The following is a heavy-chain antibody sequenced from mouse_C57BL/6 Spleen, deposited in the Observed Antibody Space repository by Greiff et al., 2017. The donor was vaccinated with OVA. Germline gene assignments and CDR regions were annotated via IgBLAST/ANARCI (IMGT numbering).Heavy chain of an antibody. CDR2: INPNNGGT. J-gene: IGHJ3*01. D-gene: IGHD1-1*01. CDR1: GYTFTDYN. V-gene: IGHV1-22*01. CDR3: AREGGSSSIAY. Sequence: EVKLQESGPELVKPGASVKMSCKASGYTFTDYNMHWVKQSHGKSLEWIGYINPNNGGTSYNQKFKGKATLTVNKSSSTAYMELRSLTSEDSAVYYCAREGGSSSIAYWGQGTLVTVSA.